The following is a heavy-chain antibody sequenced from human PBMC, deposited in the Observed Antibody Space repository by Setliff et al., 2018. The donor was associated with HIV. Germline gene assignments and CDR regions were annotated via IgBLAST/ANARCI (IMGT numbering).Heavy chain of an antibody. CDR2: IYYSGST. D-gene: IGHD3-10*01. J-gene: IGHJ6*03. CDR1: GGSISSGGYY. Sequence: SETLSLTCTVSGGSISSGGYYWSWIRQHPGKGLEWIGYIYYSGSTYYNPSLKSRVTMSVDTSKNQFSLKLSSVTTADTAVYYCARARGLLPYYYLDVWGKGTTVTVSS. CDR3: ARARGLLPYYYLDV. V-gene: IGHV4-31*03.